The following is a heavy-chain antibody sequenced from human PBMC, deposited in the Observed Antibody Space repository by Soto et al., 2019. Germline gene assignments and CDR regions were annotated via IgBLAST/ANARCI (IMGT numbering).Heavy chain of an antibody. CDR2: ISYDGSNK. V-gene: IGHV3-30*13. D-gene: IGHD2-15*01. J-gene: IGHJ4*02. CDR3: AKDAYSGPLDY. Sequence: QVQLVESGGGVVQPGRSLRLSCAASGFTFSSYGMHWVRQAPGKGLEWVAVISYDGSNKYYADSVKGRFTISRDNSKYRLYRKMNSLRAEDTGVYYCAKDAYSGPLDYWGQGTLVTVSS. CDR1: GFTFSSYG.